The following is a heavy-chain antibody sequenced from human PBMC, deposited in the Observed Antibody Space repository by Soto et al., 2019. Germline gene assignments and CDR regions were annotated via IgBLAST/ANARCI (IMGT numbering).Heavy chain of an antibody. Sequence: QVQLQESGPGLVKSSQTLSLTCTVSGGSISSDGNYWSWIRQHPGKGLEWIGYIYYSGSTNYNPSLKSRVTISVHTSKNQFSLKLNSVTAADTAVYYCARARMVRGIIYYYGMDVWGQGTTVTVSS. D-gene: IGHD3-10*01. J-gene: IGHJ6*02. CDR1: GGSISSDGNY. CDR2: IYYSGST. CDR3: ARARMVRGIIYYYGMDV. V-gene: IGHV4-31*03.